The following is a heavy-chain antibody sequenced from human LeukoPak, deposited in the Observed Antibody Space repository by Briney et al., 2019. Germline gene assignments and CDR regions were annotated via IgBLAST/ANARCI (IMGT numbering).Heavy chain of an antibody. V-gene: IGHV3-21*04. CDR2: IGSSGRDI. CDR1: GFTFSTYN. J-gene: IGHJ6*02. Sequence: GGSLRLSCAASGFTFSTYNMHWVRQAPGKGLEWVAFIGSSGRDIYYADSVKGRFTISRDNSKNTLYLQMNSLRAEDTAVYYCATELEWLRSYYYYGMDVWGQGTTVTVSS. CDR3: ATELEWLRSYYYYGMDV. D-gene: IGHD3-3*01.